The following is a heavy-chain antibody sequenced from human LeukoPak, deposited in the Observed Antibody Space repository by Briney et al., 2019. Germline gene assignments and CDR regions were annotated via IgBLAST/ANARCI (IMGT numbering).Heavy chain of an antibody. Sequence: PGGSLRLPCAASGFTFDDYAMHWVRQAPGKGLEWVSGISWNSGSIGYADSVKGRFTISRDNAKNSLYLQMNSLRAEDTALYYCAKDIRIVGATTNAFDIWGQGTMVTVSS. CDR3: AKDIRIVGATTNAFDI. V-gene: IGHV3-9*01. CDR2: ISWNSGSI. J-gene: IGHJ3*02. CDR1: GFTFDDYA. D-gene: IGHD1-26*01.